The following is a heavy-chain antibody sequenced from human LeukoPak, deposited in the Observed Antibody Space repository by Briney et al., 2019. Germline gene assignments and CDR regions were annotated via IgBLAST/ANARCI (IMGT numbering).Heavy chain of an antibody. J-gene: IGHJ4*02. V-gene: IGHV1-8*01. D-gene: IGHD5-12*01. CDR3: ATRGYSGYSPFDY. CDR2: MNPNSGNT. CDR1: GYTFTSYD. Sequence: ASVKVSCKASGYTFTSYDINWVRQATGQGLEWMGWMNPNSGNTGYAQKFQGRVTMTRNTSISTAYMELSSLRSEDTAAYYCATRGYSGYSPFDYWGQGTLVTVSS.